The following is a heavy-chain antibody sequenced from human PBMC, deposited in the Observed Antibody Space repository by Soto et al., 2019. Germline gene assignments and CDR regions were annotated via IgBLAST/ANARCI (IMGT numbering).Heavy chain of an antibody. CDR1: GFTFSNAW. CDR3: TTDAGYSSSWYPPDYYGMDV. CDR2: IKSKTDGGTT. J-gene: IGHJ6*02. D-gene: IGHD6-13*01. Sequence: GGSLRLSCAASGFTFSNAWMSWVRQAPGKGLEWVGRIKSKTDGGTTDYAAPVKGRFTISRDDSKNTLYLQMNSLKTEDTAVYYCTTDAGYSSSWYPPDYYGMDVWGQGTTVTVSS. V-gene: IGHV3-15*01.